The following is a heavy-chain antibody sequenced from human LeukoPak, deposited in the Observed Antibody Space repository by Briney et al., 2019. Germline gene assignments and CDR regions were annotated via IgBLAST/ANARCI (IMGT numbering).Heavy chain of an antibody. CDR2: IMPLFGTA. D-gene: IGHD1-7*01. J-gene: IGHJ4*02. CDR1: GGTFNNSA. V-gene: IGHV1-69*05. CDR3: ARASKGDWNYVFDY. Sequence: GASVKVSCKTSGGTFNNSAISWVRQAPGQGLEWLGGIMPLFGTAGYAQKFQGRVTITKDESTRTVYLELTSLTSDDTAVYYCARASKGDWNYVFDYWGQGTLVTVSS.